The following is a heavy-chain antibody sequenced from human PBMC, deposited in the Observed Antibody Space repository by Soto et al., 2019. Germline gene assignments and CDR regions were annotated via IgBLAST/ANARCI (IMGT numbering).Heavy chain of an antibody. CDR2: TYYRSRWYN. D-gene: IGHD2-21*02. V-gene: IGHV6-1*01. J-gene: IGHJ6*02. CDR3: SKQKGDSRTYNGMDV. CDR1: GDSVSSNSAA. Sequence: SQTLSLTCVISGDSVSSNSAAWNWIRQSPSRGLEWLGRTYYRSRWYNDYAVSVRSRITVNADTSKNQFSLHLNSVTPEDTAVNYCSKQKGDSRTYNGMDVWGQGTTVTVSS.